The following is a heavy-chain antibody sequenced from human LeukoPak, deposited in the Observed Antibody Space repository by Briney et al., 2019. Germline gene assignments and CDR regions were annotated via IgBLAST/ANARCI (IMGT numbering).Heavy chain of an antibody. V-gene: IGHV1-69*04. J-gene: IGHJ4*02. CDR1: GGTFSSYA. CDR2: IIPILGIA. CDR3: ASAVAPILTGYFPFDY. D-gene: IGHD3-9*01. Sequence: SVKVSCKASGGTFSSYAISWVRQAPGQGLEWMGRIIPILGIANYAQKFQGRVTITADKSTSTAYMELSSLRSEDTAVYYCASAVAPILTGYFPFDYWGQGTLVTVSS.